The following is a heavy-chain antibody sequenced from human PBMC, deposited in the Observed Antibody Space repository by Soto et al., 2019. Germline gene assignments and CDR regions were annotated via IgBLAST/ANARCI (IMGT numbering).Heavy chain of an antibody. CDR2: VYHTGST. V-gene: IGHV4-39*01. D-gene: IGHD1-1*01. J-gene: IGHJ4*02. CDR1: GGSISNGDYY. Sequence: QLQLQESGPGLVKPSGTLSLTCTVSGGSISNGDYYWVWMRQPPGKGLEWIGSVYHTGSTFYNSSLKTRVTISVDTSKNQFSRKMPSVTAAYTSLYFCVTGMGGAPRHHDSPYCGQRTLVAVSS. CDR3: VTGMGGAPRHHDSPY.